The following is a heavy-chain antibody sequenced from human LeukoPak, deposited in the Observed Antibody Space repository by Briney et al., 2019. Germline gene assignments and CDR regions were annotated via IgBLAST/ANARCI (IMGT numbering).Heavy chain of an antibody. Sequence: ASVKVSCKASGYTFTSYDINWVRQATGQGLEWMGWMNPNSGNTGYAQKFQGRVTMTRNTSISTAYMELSSLRSEDTAVYYCARGQYSSGWDDNAFDIWSQGTMVTVSS. V-gene: IGHV1-8*01. J-gene: IGHJ3*02. CDR1: GYTFTSYD. CDR3: ARGQYSSGWDDNAFDI. CDR2: MNPNSGNT. D-gene: IGHD6-19*01.